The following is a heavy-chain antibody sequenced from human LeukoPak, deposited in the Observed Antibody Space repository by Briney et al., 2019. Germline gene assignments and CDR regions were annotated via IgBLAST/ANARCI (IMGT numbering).Heavy chain of an antibody. CDR3: ATLRGASTAVFDS. J-gene: IGHJ4*02. V-gene: IGHV4-59*08. CDR1: GGSISYDY. D-gene: IGHD2-21*02. CDR2: IHYSGAT. Sequence: PSETLSLTCTVSGGSISYDYWSWIRQSPGKRLEWIGYIHYSGATNYSPSLKSRVTISVDTSKNQFSLKLCSVTAADTALYYCATLRGASTAVFDSWGQGALVTVSS.